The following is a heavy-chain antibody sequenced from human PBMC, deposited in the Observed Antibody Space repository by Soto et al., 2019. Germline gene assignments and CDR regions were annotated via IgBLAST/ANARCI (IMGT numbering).Heavy chain of an antibody. D-gene: IGHD3-3*01. CDR2: ISSSSSTI. J-gene: IGHJ4*02. V-gene: IGHV3-48*02. Sequence: PGGSLRLSCAASGFTFSSYSMTWVRQAPGKGLEWVSYISSSSSTIYYADSVKGRFTISRDNAKNSLYLQMNSLRDEDTAVYYCARDPGLADFCSGYQDYFDYWGQGTLVTVSS. CDR3: ARDPGLADFCSGYQDYFDY. CDR1: GFTFSSYS.